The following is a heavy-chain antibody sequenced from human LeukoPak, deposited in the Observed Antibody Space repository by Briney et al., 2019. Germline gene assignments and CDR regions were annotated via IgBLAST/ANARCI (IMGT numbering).Heavy chain of an antibody. D-gene: IGHD2-2*02. J-gene: IGHJ4*02. CDR3: AREGQVVPAAKPFDY. V-gene: IGHV3-30-3*01. CDR2: ISYDGSNK. Sequence: PGGSLRLSCAASGFPFSSYAMQWVRQAPGRGLEWVAVISYDGSNKYYANSVKGRFTISRDNSKNTLYLQMNSLRAEDTAVYYCAREGQVVPAAKPFDYWGQGTLVTVSS. CDR1: GFPFSSYA.